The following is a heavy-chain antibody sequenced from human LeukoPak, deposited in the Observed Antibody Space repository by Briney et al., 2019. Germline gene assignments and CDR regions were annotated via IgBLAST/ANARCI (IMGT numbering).Heavy chain of an antibody. J-gene: IGHJ6*03. CDR1: GFNSDY. CDR3: ARVGIAAAGTPYYYYYYMDV. CDR2: IPPSGWST. Sequence: GASVKVSCKTSGFNSDYIQWVRQAPGQGLEWLGIIPPSGWSTTYAQKFQGRVTMTWDMSTSIVYMELTSLTSEDTAVYYCARVGIAAAGTPYYYYYYMDVWGKGTTVTISS. V-gene: IGHV1-46*02. D-gene: IGHD6-13*01.